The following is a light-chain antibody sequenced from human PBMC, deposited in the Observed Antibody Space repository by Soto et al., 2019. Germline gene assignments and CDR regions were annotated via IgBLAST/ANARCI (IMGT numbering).Light chain of an antibody. V-gene: IGKV3-11*01. CDR3: QQLHSYPFT. CDR1: QSVSSY. J-gene: IGKJ5*01. CDR2: DAS. Sequence: EIVLTQSPATLSLSPGERATLSCRASQSVSSYLAWYQQKPGQAPRLLIYDASNRATGIPARFSGSGSGTDFTLTINSLQPEDFATYYCQQLHSYPFTFGQGTRLEIK.